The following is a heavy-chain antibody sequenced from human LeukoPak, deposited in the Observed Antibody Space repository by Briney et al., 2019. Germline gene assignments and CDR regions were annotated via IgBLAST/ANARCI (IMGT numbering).Heavy chain of an antibody. CDR1: GGTFSSYA. CDR3: ARELRDGYNYHYFDN. Sequence: GSSVKVSCKASGGTFSSYAISWVRQAPGQGLEWMGRIIPILGIANYAQKFQGRVTITADKSTSTAYMELSSLRSEDTAVYYCARELRDGYNYHYFDNWGQGTLVTVSS. D-gene: IGHD5-12*01. CDR2: IIPILGIA. V-gene: IGHV1-69*04. J-gene: IGHJ4*02.